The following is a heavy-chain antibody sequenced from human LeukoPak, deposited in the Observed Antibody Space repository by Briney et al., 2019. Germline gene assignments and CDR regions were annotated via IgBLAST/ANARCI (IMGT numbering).Heavy chain of an antibody. Sequence: ASVKVSCKASGGTFSSYAISWVRQAPGQGLEWMGGIIPIFGTANYAQKFQGRVTITADESTSTAYMELSSLRSEDTAVYYCAKGLYSGYDAIFDYWGQGTLVTVSS. D-gene: IGHD5-12*01. CDR3: AKGLYSGYDAIFDY. CDR1: GGTFSSYA. J-gene: IGHJ4*02. CDR2: IIPIFGTA. V-gene: IGHV1-69*13.